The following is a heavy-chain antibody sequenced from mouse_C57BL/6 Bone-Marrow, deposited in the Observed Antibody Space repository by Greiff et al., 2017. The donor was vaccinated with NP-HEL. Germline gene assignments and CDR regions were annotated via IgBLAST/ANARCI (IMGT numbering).Heavy chain of an antibody. CDR1: GYTFTSYG. CDR3: ARRDYYGSSYEIGFDY. Sequence: VQVVESGAELARPGASVKLSCKASGYTFTSYGISWVKQRTGQGLEWIGEIYPRSGNTYYNEKFKGKATLTADKSSSTAYMELRSLTSEDSAVYFCARRDYYGSSYEIGFDYWGQGTTLTVSS. CDR2: IYPRSGNT. D-gene: IGHD1-1*01. J-gene: IGHJ2*01. V-gene: IGHV1-81*01.